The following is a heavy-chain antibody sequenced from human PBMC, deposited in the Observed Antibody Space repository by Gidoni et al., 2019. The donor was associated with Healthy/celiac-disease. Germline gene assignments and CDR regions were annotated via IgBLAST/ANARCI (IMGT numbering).Heavy chain of an antibody. CDR3: ARDTPCSGGSCYSGLDY. D-gene: IGHD2-15*01. V-gene: IGHV4-31*03. CDR1: GGSISRGGYY. CDR2: IYYSGST. J-gene: IGHJ4*02. Sequence: QVQLQASGPGLVKPSQTLSLTCPVSGGSISRGGYYWSWIRQHPGKGLEWIGYIYYSGSTDYNPSLKSRVTISVDTSKNQFSLKLSSVTAADTAVYYCARDTPCSGGSCYSGLDYWGQGTLVTVSS.